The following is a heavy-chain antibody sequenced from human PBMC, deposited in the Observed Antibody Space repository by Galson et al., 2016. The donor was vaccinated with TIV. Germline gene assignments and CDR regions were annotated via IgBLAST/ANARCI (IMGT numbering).Heavy chain of an antibody. CDR1: GDSISSGHYY. CDR3: ARDKSGFETVDHFYYYMDV. CDR2: IYTSGST. V-gene: IGHV4-61*09. J-gene: IGHJ6*03. Sequence: TLSLTCTVSGDSISSGHYYWNWIRQPAGKGLEWIGHIYTSGSTSYNPSLKSRVTISLDTPKNQFSLRLTSVTAADTAVYFCARDKSGFETVDHFYYYMDVWGKGTMVTVSS. D-gene: IGHD5-12*01.